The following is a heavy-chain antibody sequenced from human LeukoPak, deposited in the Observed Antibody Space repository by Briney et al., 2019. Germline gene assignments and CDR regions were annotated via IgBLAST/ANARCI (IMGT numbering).Heavy chain of an antibody. CDR3: ARRWVGAYCGLDCYFDY. V-gene: IGHV5-51*01. CDR2: IYPDDSDT. Sequence: GESLKISCKGSGYSFTNYWIGWVRQMPGKGLEWMGIIYPDDSDTRYSPSFQGQVTISADKSITTAYLQWSSLTASDTAMYYCARRWVGAYCGLDCYFDYWGQGTLVTVSS. D-gene: IGHD2-21*02. CDR1: GYSFTNYW. J-gene: IGHJ4*02.